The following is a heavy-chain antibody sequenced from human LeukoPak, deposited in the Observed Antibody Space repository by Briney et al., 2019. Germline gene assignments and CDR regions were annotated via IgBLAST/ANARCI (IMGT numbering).Heavy chain of an antibody. J-gene: IGHJ6*02. D-gene: IGHD2-2*01. V-gene: IGHV1-3*01. CDR1: GYTFSSYA. CDR3: ATADHCSSTSCATYYYYYGMDV. Sequence: ASVKVSCKASGYTFSSYAMHWVRQAPGERLEWMGWINAGNGNTKYSQKFQGRVTITRDTSASTAYMELSSLRSEDTAVYYCATADHCSSTSCATYYYYYGMDVWGQGTTVTVSS. CDR2: INAGNGNT.